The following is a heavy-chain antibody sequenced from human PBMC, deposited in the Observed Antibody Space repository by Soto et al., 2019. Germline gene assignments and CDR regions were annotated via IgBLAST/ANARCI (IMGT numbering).Heavy chain of an antibody. CDR2: IWYDGSNK. D-gene: IGHD6-19*01. J-gene: IGHJ3*02. Sequence: PGGSLRLSCAASGFTFSSYGMHWVRQAPGKGLEWVAVIWYDGSNKYYADSVKGRFTISRDNSKNTLYLQMNSLRAEDTALYYCAKDFWYSSGWNAFDIWGQGTMVTVSS. CDR1: GFTFSSYG. CDR3: AKDFWYSSGWNAFDI. V-gene: IGHV3-30*02.